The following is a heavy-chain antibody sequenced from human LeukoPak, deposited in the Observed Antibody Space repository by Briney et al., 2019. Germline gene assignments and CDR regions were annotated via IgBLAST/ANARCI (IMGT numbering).Heavy chain of an antibody. CDR1: GYTFTGYY. D-gene: IGHD2-15*01. Sequence: GASVKVSCKASGYTFTGYYMHWVRQAPGQGLEWMGWINPNSGGTNYAQKFQGRVTMTRDTSISTAYMELSRLRSDDTAVYYCARESHYCSGGSCDFDYWGQGTLVTVSS. CDR3: ARESHYCSGGSCDFDY. V-gene: IGHV1-2*02. J-gene: IGHJ4*02. CDR2: INPNSGGT.